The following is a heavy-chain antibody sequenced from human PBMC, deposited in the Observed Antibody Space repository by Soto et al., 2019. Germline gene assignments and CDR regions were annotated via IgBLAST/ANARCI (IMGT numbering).Heavy chain of an antibody. D-gene: IGHD3-3*01. Sequence: EVQLLESGGGLVQPGGSLRLSCAASGFTFSSYAMSWVRQAPGKGLEWVSAISGSGGSTYYADSVKGRFTISRDNSKNTLYLQMNSLRAEDTAVYYCAKWAHKENFLEWLGWFDPGGQGTLVTVSS. CDR3: AKWAHKENFLEWLGWFDP. CDR1: GFTFSSYA. CDR2: ISGSGGST. J-gene: IGHJ5*02. V-gene: IGHV3-23*01.